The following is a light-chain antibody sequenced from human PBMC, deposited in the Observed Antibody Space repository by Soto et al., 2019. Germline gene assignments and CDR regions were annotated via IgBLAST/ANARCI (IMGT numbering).Light chain of an antibody. CDR2: AAT. J-gene: IGKJ4*01. V-gene: IGKV1-27*01. Sequence: DIQMTQSPSSLSSSVGDRVTITCRARQGSSNYLAWYQQKPGKVPKLLIYAATTLHSGVPSRFSVSGSGTDFTHTISSRQLELGAAYYCQKSHTFGVGTKVEMK. CDR3: QKSHT. CDR1: QGSSNY.